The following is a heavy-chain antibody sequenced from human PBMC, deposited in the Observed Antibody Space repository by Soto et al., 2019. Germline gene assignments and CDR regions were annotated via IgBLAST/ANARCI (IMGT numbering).Heavy chain of an antibody. CDR2: INHSGST. Sequence: ASETLSLTWAVYGGSFGGYYWRWIRQNPGKGLEWIGAINHSGSTNYNPSLKSRVTISVDTSKNQFSLKLSSVTAADTAVYYCARSIRAAIGYWGQGTLVPVS. J-gene: IGHJ4*02. CDR1: GGSFGGYY. D-gene: IGHD1-20*01. V-gene: IGHV4-34*01. CDR3: ARSIRAAIGY.